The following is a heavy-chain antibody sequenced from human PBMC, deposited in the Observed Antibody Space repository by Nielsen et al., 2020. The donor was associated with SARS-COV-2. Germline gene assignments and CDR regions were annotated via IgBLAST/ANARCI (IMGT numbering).Heavy chain of an antibody. CDR2: INEDGGDK. Sequence: GESLKISCEVSGFMFSNYWMTWVRQAPGKGLEWVANINEDGGDKYYVDSVKGRFTISRDNSKNTLYLQMNSLRAEDTAVYYCARLRDDGYYFDTGPYDYWGQGTPVNVSS. J-gene: IGHJ4*02. CDR1: GFMFSNYW. D-gene: IGHD2/OR15-2a*01. V-gene: IGHV3-7*01. CDR3: ARLRDDGYYFDTGPYDY.